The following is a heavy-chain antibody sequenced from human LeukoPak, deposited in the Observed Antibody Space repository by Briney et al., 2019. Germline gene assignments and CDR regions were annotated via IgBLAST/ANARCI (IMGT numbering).Heavy chain of an antibody. CDR3: ARGGLTMVRGVVYYFDY. D-gene: IGHD3-10*01. Sequence: ASLKVSCKASGYTFTGYYMHWVRQAPGQGLEWMGWINPNSGGTNYAQKFQDRVTMTRDTSISTAYMELSRLRSDDTAVYYCARGGLTMVRGVVYYFDYWGQGTLVTVSS. J-gene: IGHJ4*02. V-gene: IGHV1-2*02. CDR2: INPNSGGT. CDR1: GYTFTGYY.